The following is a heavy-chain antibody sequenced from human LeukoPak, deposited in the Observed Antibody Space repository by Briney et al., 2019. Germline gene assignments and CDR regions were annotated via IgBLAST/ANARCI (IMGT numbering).Heavy chain of an antibody. Sequence: GGSLRLSCAASGFTFSSYGMSWVRQAPGKGLKWVSVISGSGGTTHYADSVKGRFTISRDNAKNTLYLQMNSLRADDTAVYYCARDYHDSSGSYGVDYWGQGTLVIVSS. CDR1: GFTFSSYG. D-gene: IGHD3-22*01. J-gene: IGHJ4*02. CDR3: ARDYHDSSGSYGVDY. V-gene: IGHV3-23*01. CDR2: ISGSGGTT.